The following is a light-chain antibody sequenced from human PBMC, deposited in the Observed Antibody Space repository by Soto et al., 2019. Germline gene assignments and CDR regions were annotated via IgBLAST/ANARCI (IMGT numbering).Light chain of an antibody. V-gene: IGKV1-5*01. CDR3: QQYNIPPFT. CDR1: QSISSW. CDR2: DAS. J-gene: IGKJ3*01. Sequence: DIQMTQSPSTLSASVGDRVTITCRASQSISSWLAWYQQKPGKAPKLLIYDASSLESGVPSRFSGSGSGTEFTLTISSLQPDDFATYYCQQYNIPPFTFGPGTKVDIK.